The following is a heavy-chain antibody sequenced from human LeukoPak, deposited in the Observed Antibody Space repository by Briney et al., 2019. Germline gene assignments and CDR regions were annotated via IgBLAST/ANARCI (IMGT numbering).Heavy chain of an antibody. CDR3: ARRGRGVASGYDY. CDR1: GYTFTDYY. Sequence: ASVKVSCKASGYTFTDYYMHWVRQAPGQGLEWMGWINPDSGGTNYAQRFQGRVTMTRDTSISTAYMELRSLRSDDTAVYYCARRGRGVASGYDYWGQGTLVTVSS. CDR2: INPDSGGT. D-gene: IGHD3-3*01. V-gene: IGHV1-2*02. J-gene: IGHJ4*02.